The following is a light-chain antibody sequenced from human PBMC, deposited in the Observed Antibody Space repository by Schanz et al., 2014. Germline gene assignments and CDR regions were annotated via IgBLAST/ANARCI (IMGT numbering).Light chain of an antibody. CDR1: QSVSSN. CDR2: GAS. Sequence: EIVMTQSQATLSVSPGERATLSCRASQSVSSNSLAWYQQKPGQAPRLLIYGASSRATGIPDRFSGSGSGTDFTLTISSLQSEDFAVYYCQQRSNWPPITFGGGTKVEIK. V-gene: IGKV3D-20*02. CDR3: QQRSNWPPIT. J-gene: IGKJ4*01.